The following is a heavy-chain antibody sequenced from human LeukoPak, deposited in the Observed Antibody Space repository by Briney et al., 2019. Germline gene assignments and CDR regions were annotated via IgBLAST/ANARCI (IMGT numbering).Heavy chain of an antibody. CDR1: GYPFDRSW. D-gene: IGHD2-21*01. CDR3: VRQLAVVVRSTSEYGYYIDV. V-gene: IGHV5-51*01. Sequence: GESLKISCQASGYPFDRSWIGWGRQMPGKGFQWLGIVYPRDSDTRYSPSVQGHVTITADTSNDTAYLQYRSLRASDTANYFCVRQLAVVVRSTSEYGYYIDVWGKGTAVTVSS. J-gene: IGHJ6*03. CDR2: VYPRDSDT.